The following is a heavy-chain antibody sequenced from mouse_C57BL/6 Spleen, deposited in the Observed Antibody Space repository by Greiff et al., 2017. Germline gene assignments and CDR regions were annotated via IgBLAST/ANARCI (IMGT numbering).Heavy chain of an antibody. Sequence: VQLQQSGAELVKPGASVKMSCKASGYTFTTYPIEWMKQNHGKSLEWIGNFHPYNDDTKYNQKFKDKATLTVDKSSSTAYMQLSSLTSEDSAVYYCAKGENYYGSSYYFDYWGQGTTLTVSS. D-gene: IGHD1-1*01. V-gene: IGHV1-47*01. CDR2: FHPYNDDT. J-gene: IGHJ2*01. CDR3: AKGENYYGSSYYFDY. CDR1: GYTFTTYP.